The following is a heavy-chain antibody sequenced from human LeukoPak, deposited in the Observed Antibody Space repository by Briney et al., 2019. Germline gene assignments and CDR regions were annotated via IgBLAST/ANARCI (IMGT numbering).Heavy chain of an antibody. CDR1: GFTFSSYA. CDR2: ISYDGSNK. Sequence: GRSLRLSCAASGFTFSSYAMHWVRQAPGKGLEWVAVISYDGSNKYYADSVKGRFTISRDNSKYTLYLQMISLRAEDTAVYYCATIAAAGTGYPYFDYWGQGTLVTVSS. V-gene: IGHV3-30-3*01. CDR3: ATIAAAGTGYPYFDY. J-gene: IGHJ4*02. D-gene: IGHD6-13*01.